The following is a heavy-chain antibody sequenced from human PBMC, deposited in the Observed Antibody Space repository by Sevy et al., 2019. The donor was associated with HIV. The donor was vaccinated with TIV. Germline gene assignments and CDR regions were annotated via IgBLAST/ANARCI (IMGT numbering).Heavy chain of an antibody. V-gene: IGHV3-9*01. CDR3: AKDIGHSSGWYFSYYYGMDV. CDR1: GFTFDNYA. D-gene: IGHD6-19*01. J-gene: IGHJ6*02. Sequence: GGSLRLSCAASGFTFDNYAMHWVRQAPGKGLEWVSGISCNSGSIGYADSVKGRFTISRDNAKNSLYLQMNSLRAEDTALYYCAKDIGHSSGWYFSYYYGMDVWGQGTTVTVSS. CDR2: ISCNSGSI.